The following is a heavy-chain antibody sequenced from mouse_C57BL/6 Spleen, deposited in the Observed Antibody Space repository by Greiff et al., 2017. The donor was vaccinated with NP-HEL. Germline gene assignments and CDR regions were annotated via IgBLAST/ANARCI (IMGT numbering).Heavy chain of an antibody. CDR1: GYTFTDYY. J-gene: IGHJ3*01. Sequence: VQLQQSGAELVRPGASVKLSCKASGYTFTDYYINWVKQRPGQGLEWIARIYPGSGNTYYNEKFKGKATLTAEKSSSTAYMQLSSLTSEDSAVYFCARQGADYDAFAYWGQGTLVTVSA. V-gene: IGHV1-76*01. CDR2: IYPGSGNT. D-gene: IGHD2-4*01. CDR3: ARQGADYDAFAY.